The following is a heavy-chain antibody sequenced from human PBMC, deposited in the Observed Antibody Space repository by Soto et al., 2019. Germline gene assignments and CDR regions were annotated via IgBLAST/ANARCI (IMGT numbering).Heavy chain of an antibody. Sequence: PGGPLRLSCSASGFTFSSYGMHWVRQAPGKGLEWVAVISYDGSNKYYADSVKGRFTISRDNSKNTLYLQMNSLRAEDTAVYYCAKDTWGDDSAPFDYWGQGTLVTVSS. CDR2: ISYDGSNK. J-gene: IGHJ4*02. CDR1: GFTFSSYG. D-gene: IGHD3-16*01. CDR3: AKDTWGDDSAPFDY. V-gene: IGHV3-30*18.